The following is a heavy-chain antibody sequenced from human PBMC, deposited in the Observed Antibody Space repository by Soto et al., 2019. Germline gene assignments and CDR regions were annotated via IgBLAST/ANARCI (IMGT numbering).Heavy chain of an antibody. CDR1: GGSISGSY. J-gene: IGHJ4*02. Sequence: SETLSLTCSVSGGSISGSYWSWIRQSPGKGLEWLGYVYYTGSTNYSPSLRSRVSISVDTSKNEFSLRLSSVTAAGTAVYFCARSVAVPGAHIDYWGQGTQVTVSS. CDR3: ARSVAVPGAHIDY. V-gene: IGHV4-59*01. D-gene: IGHD6-19*01. CDR2: VYYTGST.